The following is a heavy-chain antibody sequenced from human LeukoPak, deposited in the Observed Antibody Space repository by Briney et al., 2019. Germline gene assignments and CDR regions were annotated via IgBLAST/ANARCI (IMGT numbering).Heavy chain of an antibody. CDR1: GSSINNNF. V-gene: IGHV4-59*08. CDR3: ARHRDYYDT. J-gene: IGHJ4*01. CDR2: IYSSGSA. Sequence: SETLSLTCTVSGSSINNNFWTWIRQPPGKGLEWIGYIYSSGSANYNPSLKSRVIISGDTSKNQISLKLTSVTAADTAVYFCARHRDYYDTWGHGPLVTVSS. D-gene: IGHD3-22*01.